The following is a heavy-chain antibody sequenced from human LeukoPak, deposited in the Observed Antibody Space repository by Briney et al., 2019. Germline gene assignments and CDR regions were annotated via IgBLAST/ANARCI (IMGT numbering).Heavy chain of an antibody. D-gene: IGHD3-9*01. CDR3: ARDSDYDILTGYYFRGNWFDP. CDR1: GYAFNGNA. J-gene: IGHJ5*02. Sequence: ASVKVSCKASGYAFNGNAIHWVRQAPGQGLEWMGRIDPNNGDTYYRQQFQGRVIMTRDTSISTAYMELSRLRSDDTAVYYCARDSDYDILTGYYFRGNWFDPWGQGTLVTVSS. CDR2: IDPNNGDT. V-gene: IGHV1-2*02.